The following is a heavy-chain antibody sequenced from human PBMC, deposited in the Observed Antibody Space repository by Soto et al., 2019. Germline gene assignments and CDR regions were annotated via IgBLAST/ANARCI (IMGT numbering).Heavy chain of an antibody. CDR2: IIPMYGTA. V-gene: IGHV1-69*13. CDR3: ARDRNPVHKAVRYCSSTSYYWDYYYGMDV. D-gene: IGHD2-2*01. Sequence: GASVKVSCKASGGTFSSYVISWVRQAPGQGLEWMGGIIPMYGTANYAQMFQDRVRITADESTRTVYMELINLKSEDTAVYYCARDRNPVHKAVRYCSSTSYYWDYYYGMDVWGQGTSVTVSS. J-gene: IGHJ6*02. CDR1: GGTFSSYV.